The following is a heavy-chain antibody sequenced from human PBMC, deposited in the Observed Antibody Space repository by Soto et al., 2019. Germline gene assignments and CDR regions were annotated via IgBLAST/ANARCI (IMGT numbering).Heavy chain of an antibody. CDR1: GFTFSEYS. V-gene: IGHV3-64D*06. CDR2: ISSDGDIT. CDR3: VKVSTFYDIWTGYYSTNFFDP. Sequence: QPGGSLRLSCSASGFTFSEYSVHWVRQAPGKGLQYVSTISSDGDITYYADSVKGRFTISRENSKNTLYLQMNSLRPEDTAVYYCVKVSTFYDIWTGYYSTNFFDPWGQGTLVTVSS. J-gene: IGHJ5*02. D-gene: IGHD3-9*01.